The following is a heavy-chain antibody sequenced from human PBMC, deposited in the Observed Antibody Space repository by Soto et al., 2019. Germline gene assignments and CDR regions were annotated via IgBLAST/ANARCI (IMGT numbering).Heavy chain of an antibody. J-gene: IGHJ4*02. V-gene: IGHV3-23*01. CDR3: AFKGVTHFYY. CDR1: GFTFSRYA. D-gene: IGHD3-10*01. Sequence: EVQLLESGGGLIQPGGSLRLSCAASGFTFSRYAMTWVRQAPGKGLDWVSGISGSGDGTFYADSVKGRFTISRDNSQKRLYLQMSSLRAEDTAVYYCAFKGVTHFYYWGQGTQVKVSS. CDR2: ISGSGDGT.